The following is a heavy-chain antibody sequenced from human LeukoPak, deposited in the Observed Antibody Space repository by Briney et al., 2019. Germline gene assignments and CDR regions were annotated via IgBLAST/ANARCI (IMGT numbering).Heavy chain of an antibody. CDR3: ARESLLAVAVVLPRGEPHQEGCSAFDI. CDR2: ISSSSSYI. D-gene: IGHD6-19*01. J-gene: IGHJ3*02. V-gene: IGHV3-21*01. CDR1: GFTFSSYS. Sequence: GGSLRLSCAASGFTFSSYSMNWVRQAPGKGLEWVSSISSSSSYIYYADSVKGRFTISRDNAKNSLYLQMNSLRAEDTAVYYCARESLLAVAVVLPRGEPHQEGCSAFDIWGQGTMVTVSS.